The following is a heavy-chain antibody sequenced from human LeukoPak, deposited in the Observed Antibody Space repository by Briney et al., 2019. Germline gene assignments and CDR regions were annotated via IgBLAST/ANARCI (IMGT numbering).Heavy chain of an antibody. Sequence: GGSLRLSCAASAFTFSNYATSWVPQAPAKGLEWVSSTSGSGVNTYYADSVKGRFTIYRDNSKNTLYLQMNSLRDEDTAVYYCGKGSQRLHTFDIWGQGPMVTVS. J-gene: IGHJ3*02. V-gene: IGHV3-23*01. CDR2: TSGSGVNT. D-gene: IGHD5-18*01. CDR1: AFTFSNYA. CDR3: GKGSQRLHTFDI.